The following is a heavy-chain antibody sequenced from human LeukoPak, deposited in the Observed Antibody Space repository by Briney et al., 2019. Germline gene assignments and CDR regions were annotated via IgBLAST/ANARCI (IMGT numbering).Heavy chain of an antibody. Sequence: GGSLRLSCAASGFTFSSCAMNWVRQAPGKGLEWFSAITGSGGSTYYADSVKGRFTISRDNSKNTLYLQMNSLRAEDTAVYYCAKAQVGAILHAFDIWGQGTMVTVSS. V-gene: IGHV3-23*01. CDR3: AKAQVGAILHAFDI. J-gene: IGHJ3*02. D-gene: IGHD1-26*01. CDR2: ITGSGGST. CDR1: GFTFSSCA.